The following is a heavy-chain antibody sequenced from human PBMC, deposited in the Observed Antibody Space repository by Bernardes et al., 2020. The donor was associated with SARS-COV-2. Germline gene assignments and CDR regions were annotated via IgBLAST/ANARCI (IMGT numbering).Heavy chain of an antibody. CDR3: ARTRMTRGGFDA. Sequence: GESLKISCSISGYSFTTHWIAWVRQMPGKGLEWMGVIYPYDFTTKYSPTFQGQVTISADKSITTAYLQWNSLKASDTALYYCARTRMTRGGFDAWGQGTLVTVSS. J-gene: IGHJ5*02. CDR2: IYPYDFTT. D-gene: IGHD3-10*01. CDR1: GYSFTTHW. V-gene: IGHV5-51*01.